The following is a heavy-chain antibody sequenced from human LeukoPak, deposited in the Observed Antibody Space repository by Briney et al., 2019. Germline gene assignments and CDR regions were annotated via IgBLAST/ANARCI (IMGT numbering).Heavy chain of an antibody. CDR1: GGSISSYY. D-gene: IGHD2-2*01. CDR3: ARQRYQLLESWFDP. J-gene: IGHJ5*02. V-gene: IGHV4-59*05. CDR2: IYYSGST. Sequence: PSETLSLTCTVSGGSISSYYWSWIRQPPGKGLEWIGSIYYSGSTYYNPSLKSRVTISVDTSKNQFSLKLSSVTAADTAVYYCARQRYQLLESWFDPWGQGTLVTVSS.